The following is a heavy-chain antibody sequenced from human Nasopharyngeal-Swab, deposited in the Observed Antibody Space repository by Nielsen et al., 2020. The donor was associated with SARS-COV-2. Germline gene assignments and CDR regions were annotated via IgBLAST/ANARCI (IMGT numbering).Heavy chain of an antibody. D-gene: IGHD1-26*01. Sequence: GESLKISCAGSGFTFNSYSMIWVRQAPGEGLEWVSSISGSGSYVYYADSVKGRFTISKDNAKNSLYLQMNSLRAEDTAVYFCARIAGRGSIYYYYMDVWGKGTTVTVSS. CDR1: GFTFNSYS. V-gene: IGHV3-21*01. CDR2: ISGSGSYV. CDR3: ARIAGRGSIYYYYMDV. J-gene: IGHJ6*03.